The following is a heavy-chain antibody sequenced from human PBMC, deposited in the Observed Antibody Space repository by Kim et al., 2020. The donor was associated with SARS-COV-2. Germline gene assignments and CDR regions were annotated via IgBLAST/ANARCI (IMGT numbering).Heavy chain of an antibody. CDR2: ISGRGGST. CDR3: AKDRAVTTSGDACDF. CDR1: GCTFSSYA. D-gene: IGHD4-17*01. V-gene: IGHV3-23*01. J-gene: IGHJ3*01. Sequence: GGSLRLSCAASGCTFSSYAMSWVRQAPGKGLEWVSAISGRGGSTYYAEAVKGRCTSSRDNSKNTLYQQMRSLRAEDTAVDYCAKDRAVTTSGDACDFWG.